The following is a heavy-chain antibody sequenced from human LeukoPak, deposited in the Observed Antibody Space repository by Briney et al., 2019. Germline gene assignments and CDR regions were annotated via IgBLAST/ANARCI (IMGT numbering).Heavy chain of an antibody. D-gene: IGHD6-19*01. V-gene: IGHV1-58*02. CDR1: GFTFTSSA. CDR3: ARRYSSGWYLGAFDI. CDR2: IVVGSGNT. J-gene: IGHJ3*02. Sequence: ASVKVSCKASGFTFTSSAMQWVRQARVQRLEWIGWIVVGSGNTNYAQKFQERVTITRDMSTSTAYMELSSLRSEDTAVYYCARRYSSGWYLGAFDIWGQGTMVTVSS.